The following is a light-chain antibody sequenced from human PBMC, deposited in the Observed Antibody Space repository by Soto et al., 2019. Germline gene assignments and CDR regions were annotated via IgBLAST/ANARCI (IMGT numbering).Light chain of an antibody. CDR3: QTWGTGPWV. Sequence: QSVLTQSPSASASLGASVKLTCTLSSGHSNYAIAWLQQQPEKGPRYLMKLNSNGSHSKGDGIPDRFSGSSSGAERYLTISSLQSEDEADYYCQTWGTGPWVFGGGTKPTVL. J-gene: IGLJ3*02. V-gene: IGLV4-69*01. CDR2: LNSNGSH. CDR1: SGHSNYA.